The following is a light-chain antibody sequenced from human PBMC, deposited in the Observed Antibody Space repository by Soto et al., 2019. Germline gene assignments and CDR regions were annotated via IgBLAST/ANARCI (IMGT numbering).Light chain of an antibody. CDR3: SSYTSSDTLDVL. Sequence: QSALTQPASVSGSPGQSITISCTGTTSDVGGYNYVSWYQQHPGEAPKLMIYELSKRPSWVSDRFSGSKSGKTASLTISGLQAEDEADYYCSSYTSSDTLDVLFGGGTKLTVL. CDR1: TSDVGGYNY. J-gene: IGLJ2*01. CDR2: ELS. V-gene: IGLV2-14*03.